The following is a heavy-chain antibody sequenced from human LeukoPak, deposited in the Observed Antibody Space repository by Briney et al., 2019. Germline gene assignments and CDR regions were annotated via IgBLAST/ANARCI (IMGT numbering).Heavy chain of an antibody. D-gene: IGHD1-26*01. Sequence: ASVKVSCKASGYTFTGYYMHWVRQASGQGLEWMGIINPSGGSTSYAQKFQGRVTMTRDTSTSTVYMELSSLRSEDTAVYYCARSAQGRGIIDYWGQGTLVTVSS. V-gene: IGHV1-46*01. CDR1: GYTFTGYY. J-gene: IGHJ4*02. CDR2: INPSGGST. CDR3: ARSAQGRGIIDY.